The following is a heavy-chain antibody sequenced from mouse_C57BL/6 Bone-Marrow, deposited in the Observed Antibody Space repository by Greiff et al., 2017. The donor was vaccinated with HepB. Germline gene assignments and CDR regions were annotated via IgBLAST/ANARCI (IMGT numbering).Heavy chain of an antibody. Sequence: EVHLVESGGGLVQPGGSLKLSCAASGFTFSDYYMYWVRQTPEKRLEWVAYISNGGGSTYYPDTVKGRFTISRDNAKNTLYLQMSRLKSEDTAMYYCARHNDYHYYAMDYWGQGTSVTVSS. CDR3: ARHNDYHYYAMDY. D-gene: IGHD2-4*01. J-gene: IGHJ4*01. CDR2: ISNGGGST. V-gene: IGHV5-12*01. CDR1: GFTFSDYY.